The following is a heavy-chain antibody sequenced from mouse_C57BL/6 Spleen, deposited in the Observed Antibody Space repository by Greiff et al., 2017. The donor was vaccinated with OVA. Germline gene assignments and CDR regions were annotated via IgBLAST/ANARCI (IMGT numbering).Heavy chain of an antibody. J-gene: IGHJ2*01. D-gene: IGHD4-1*01. CDR2: IYPGDGDT. CDR3: ARWEGFFDY. V-gene: IGHV1-82*01. CDR1: GYAFSSSW. Sequence: QVQLKESGPELVKPGASVKISCKASGYAFSSSWMNWVKQRPGKGLEWIGRIYPGDGDTNYNGKFKGKATLTADKSSSTAYMQLSSLTSEDSAVYFCARWEGFFDYWGQGTTLTVSS.